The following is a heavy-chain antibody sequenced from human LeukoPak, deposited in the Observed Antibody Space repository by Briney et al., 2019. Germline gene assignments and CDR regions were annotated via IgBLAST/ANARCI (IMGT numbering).Heavy chain of an antibody. Sequence: GGSLRLSCAASGFTFSSYAMSWVRQAPGKGLEWVSAIIGSGGSTYYADSVKGRFTISRDNAKNSLYLQMNSLRAEDTAVYYCARWVEGNDYCGQGTLVTVSS. D-gene: IGHD5-24*01. CDR3: ARWVEGNDY. V-gene: IGHV3-23*01. CDR1: GFTFSSYA. CDR2: IIGSGGST. J-gene: IGHJ4*02.